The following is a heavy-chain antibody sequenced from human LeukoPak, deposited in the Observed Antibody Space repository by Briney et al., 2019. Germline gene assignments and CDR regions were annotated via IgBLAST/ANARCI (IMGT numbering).Heavy chain of an antibody. Sequence: AASVEVSCKASGYSFTGYYMHWVRQAPGQGLEWMGWINPNSGDTKYAQKFQGRVTMTRDTSISTAYMELTRLRSDDTAVYYCARGGLRVMVYRLYCMDVWGNGTTVTVSS. J-gene: IGHJ6*03. CDR3: ARGGLRVMVYRLYCMDV. V-gene: IGHV1-2*02. CDR2: INPNSGDT. D-gene: IGHD2-8*01. CDR1: GYSFTGYY.